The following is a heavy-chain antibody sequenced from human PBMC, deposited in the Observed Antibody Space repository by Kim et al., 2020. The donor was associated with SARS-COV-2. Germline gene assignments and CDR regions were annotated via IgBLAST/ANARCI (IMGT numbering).Heavy chain of an antibody. CDR3: ARVGRGLWARMDY. Sequence: YAQKVPGGVTITADESTSTAYMELSSLRSEDTAVYYWARVGRGLWARMDYWGQGTLVTVSS. D-gene: IGHD1-26*01. J-gene: IGHJ4*02. V-gene: IGHV1-69*01.